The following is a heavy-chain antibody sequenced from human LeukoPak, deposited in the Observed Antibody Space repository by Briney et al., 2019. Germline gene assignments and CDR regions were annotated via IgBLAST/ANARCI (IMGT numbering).Heavy chain of an antibody. CDR2: ISVSGADT. J-gene: IGHJ4*02. D-gene: IGHD3-10*01. Sequence: PGGSLRLSCAASGFSFSNYAMIWVRQAPVKGLEWVSIISVSGADTYYADSVQGRFTVSRDNSKNTLYLHMNSLRAEDTAVYHCAKDTKWFGGGFDYWGQGALVTVSS. V-gene: IGHV3-23*01. CDR3: AKDTKWFGGGFDY. CDR1: GFSFSNYA.